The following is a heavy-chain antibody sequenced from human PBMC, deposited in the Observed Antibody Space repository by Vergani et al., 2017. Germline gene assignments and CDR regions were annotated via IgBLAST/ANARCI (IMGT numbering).Heavy chain of an antibody. CDR1: GFTFIMHA. V-gene: IGHV3-23*01. CDR2: LSASDRGT. CDR3: AKVGRSEVAGTFGAFDI. D-gene: IGHD6-19*01. J-gene: IGHJ3*02. Sequence: EVQLLESGGDLVQPGGSLRLSCAASGFTFIMHAMSWVRQAPGKGLEWVATLSASDRGTHYADSVKGRFTISRDNSKNTLFLHMNSLRPEDTAVYYCAKVGRSEVAGTFGAFDIWGQGTIVTVSS.